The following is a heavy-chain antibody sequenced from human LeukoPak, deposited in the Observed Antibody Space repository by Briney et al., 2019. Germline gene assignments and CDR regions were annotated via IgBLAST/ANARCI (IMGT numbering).Heavy chain of an antibody. CDR2: IRSKAYGGTT. V-gene: IGHV3-49*03. CDR1: GFTFGDYA. J-gene: IGHJ4*02. Sequence: GGSLRLSCTASGFTFGDYAMSWFRQAPGKGLEWVGFIRSKAYGGTTEYAASVKARFTISRDDSKSIAYLQMNSLKTEDIGVYYCSRSSLWFGELAIDYWGQGTLVTVSS. CDR3: SRSSLWFGELAIDY. D-gene: IGHD3-10*01.